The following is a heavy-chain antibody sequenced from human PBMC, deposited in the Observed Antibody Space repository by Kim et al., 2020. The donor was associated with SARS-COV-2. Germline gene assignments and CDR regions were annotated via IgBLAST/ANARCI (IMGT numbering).Heavy chain of an antibody. J-gene: IGHJ6*01. CDR1: GFSFSSNS. CDR2: ISSSSSTK. V-gene: IGHV3-48*04. D-gene: IGHD2-21*01. Sequence: GGSLRLPCAASGFSFSSNSMNWVRQAPGKGLEWVSYISSSSSTKFYADSVKGRFTISRDNAKNSLYLQMNSLRAEDTAVYYCARDQSRIALITVVRYG. CDR3: ARDQSRIALITVVRYG.